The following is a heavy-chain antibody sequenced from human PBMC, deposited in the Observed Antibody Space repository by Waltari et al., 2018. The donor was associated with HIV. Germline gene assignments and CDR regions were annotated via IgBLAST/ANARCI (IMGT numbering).Heavy chain of an antibody. V-gene: IGHV1-2*02. CDR1: GYTFTGYY. Sequence: QVQLVQSGAEVKKPGASVKVSCKASGYTFTGYYMTWVGQATGQGLEWMGWINPNSGGTNYAQKFQGRVTMTRDTSISTAYMELSRLRSDDTAVYYCARAQYYYDSSGYYYGDYGMDVWGQGTTVTVSS. D-gene: IGHD3-22*01. J-gene: IGHJ6*02. CDR3: ARAQYYYDSSGYYYGDYGMDV. CDR2: INPNSGGT.